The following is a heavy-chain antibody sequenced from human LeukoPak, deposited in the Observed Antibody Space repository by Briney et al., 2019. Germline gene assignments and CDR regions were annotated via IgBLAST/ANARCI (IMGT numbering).Heavy chain of an antibody. Sequence: SETLSLTCTVSGGSISSYYWSWIRQPPGKGLEWIGYIYYSGSTNYNPSLKSRVTISVDTSENQFSLKLSSVTAADTAVYYCATTRAVAGTPYYYYYGMDVWGQGTTVTVSS. CDR1: GGSISSYY. CDR3: ATTRAVAGTPYYYYYGMDV. D-gene: IGHD6-19*01. J-gene: IGHJ6*02. CDR2: IYYSGST. V-gene: IGHV4-59*01.